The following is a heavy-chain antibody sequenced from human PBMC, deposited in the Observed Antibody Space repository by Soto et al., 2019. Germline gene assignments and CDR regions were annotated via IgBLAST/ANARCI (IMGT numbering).Heavy chain of an antibody. D-gene: IGHD3-22*01. CDR2: IIGSGGST. J-gene: IGHJ4*02. CDR1: GFTFNSYA. V-gene: IGHV3-23*01. Sequence: GGSLRLSCAASGFTFNSYAMSWVRQAPGKGLEWVSTIIGSGGSTYYADSVKGLFSVSRDNSKNTLYLQMNSLRSEDTAVYYCAKDRNYYDSSGYDYWGQGTLVTVSS. CDR3: AKDRNYYDSSGYDY.